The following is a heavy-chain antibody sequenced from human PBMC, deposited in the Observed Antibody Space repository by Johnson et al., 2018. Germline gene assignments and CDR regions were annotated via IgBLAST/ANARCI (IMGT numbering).Heavy chain of an antibody. J-gene: IGHJ6*03. CDR3: ARDPPYYDILTGYYRYYYRDV. CDR1: GFSISSYW. D-gene: IGHD3-9*01. V-gene: IGHV3-7*01. CDR2: IKQDGSEK. Sequence: VQLVESGGGLDQPGGSLRLSCVASGFSISSYWMSWVRQAPGKGLEWVANIKQDGSEKYYVDSVKGRFTISRDNAKNSLYLQMNSLRAEDTAVYYCARDPPYYDILTGYYRYYYRDVWGKGTTVTVSS.